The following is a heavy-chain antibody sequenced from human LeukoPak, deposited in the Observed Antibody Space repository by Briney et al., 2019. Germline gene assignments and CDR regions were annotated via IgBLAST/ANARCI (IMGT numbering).Heavy chain of an antibody. V-gene: IGHV4-4*07. CDR3: ARDPGYDFWSGYHYYFDY. CDR1: GGSISSYY. D-gene: IGHD3-3*01. CDR2: IYTSGST. J-gene: IGHJ4*02. Sequence: SETLSLTCTVSGGSISSYYWSWIRQPAGQGLEWIGRIYTSGSTNYNPSLKSRVTMSVDTSKNQFSLKLSSVTAADTAVYYCARDPGYDFWSGYHYYFDYWGQGTLVTVSS.